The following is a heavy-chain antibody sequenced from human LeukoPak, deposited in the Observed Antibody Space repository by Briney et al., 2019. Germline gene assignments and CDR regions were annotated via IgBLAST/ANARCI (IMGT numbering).Heavy chain of an antibody. CDR1: GYMFTGFY. V-gene: IGHV1-2*02. D-gene: IGHD5-12*01. CDR3: ARDGIGVYTGYSRNVLDS. Sequence: ASVKVSCKASGYMFTGFYIHWVRQAPGQGLEWMGWINPNTGGTNFAQKFQGRVTITRDTSISTAYVELNRLTSNDTAVYYCARDGIGVYTGYSRNVLDSWGQGTLVTVSS. J-gene: IGHJ4*02. CDR2: INPNTGGT.